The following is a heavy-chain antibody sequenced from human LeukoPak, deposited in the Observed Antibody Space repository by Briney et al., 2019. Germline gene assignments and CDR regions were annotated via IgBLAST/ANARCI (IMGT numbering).Heavy chain of an antibody. CDR2: IYYSGST. V-gene: IGHV4-39*01. CDR1: GGSISSSSYY. Sequence: SETLSLTCTVSGGSISSSSYYWGWIRQPPGKGLEWIGSIYYSGSTYYNPSLKSRATISVDTSKNQFSLKLSSVTAADTAVYYCASGYSYGADYWGQGTLVTVSS. CDR3: ASGYSYGADY. D-gene: IGHD5-18*01. J-gene: IGHJ4*02.